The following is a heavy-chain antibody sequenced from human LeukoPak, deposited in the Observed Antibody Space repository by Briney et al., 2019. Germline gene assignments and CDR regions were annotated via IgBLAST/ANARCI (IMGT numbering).Heavy chain of an antibody. CDR3: ARDPLAYCGGDCSLRH. V-gene: IGHV5-51*01. J-gene: IGHJ1*01. Sequence: GESLKISCKGSGYSFTSYWIGWVRQMPGKGLGWMGILYPGDSDTRYSTFFQGQVTSSADKSISTAYLQRSSLKASDTAMYYCARDPLAYCGGDCSLRHWGQGTLVTVSS. D-gene: IGHD2-21*02. CDR1: GYSFTSYW. CDR2: LYPGDSDT.